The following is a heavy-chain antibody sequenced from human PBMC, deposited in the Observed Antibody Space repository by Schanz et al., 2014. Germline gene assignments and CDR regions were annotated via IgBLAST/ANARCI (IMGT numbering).Heavy chain of an antibody. J-gene: IGHJ5*02. CDR3: ARGGIRFDL. CDR1: GFTFSSSS. Sequence: EMQLVQSGGALVQPGGSMRLSCEGSGFTFSSSSLNWVRPAPGKGLEWLAFISFGSTAIYYADSVQGRFNVTRDNAKNSLYLQVNTRTAEDTAVYFCARGGIRFDLWGQGALVTVSS. D-gene: IGHD3-10*01. CDR2: ISFGSTAI. V-gene: IGHV3-48*01.